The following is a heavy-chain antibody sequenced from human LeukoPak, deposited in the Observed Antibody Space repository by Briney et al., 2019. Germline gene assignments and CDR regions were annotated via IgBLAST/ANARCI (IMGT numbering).Heavy chain of an antibody. D-gene: IGHD3-22*01. V-gene: IGHV4-34*01. J-gene: IGHJ4*02. CDR1: GGSFSGYY. CDR3: ARGPKYYYDSSGYYFFDY. Sequence: SETLSLTCAVYGGSFSGYYWSWIRQPPGMGLEWIGEINHSGSTNYNPSLKSRVTISVDTSKNQFSLKLSSVTAADTAVYYCARGPKYYYDSSGYYFFDYWGQGTLVTVSS. CDR2: INHSGST.